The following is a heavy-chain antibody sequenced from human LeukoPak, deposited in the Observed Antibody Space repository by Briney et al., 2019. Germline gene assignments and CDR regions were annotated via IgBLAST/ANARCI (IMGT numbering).Heavy chain of an antibody. CDR3: ASSGSYRFDY. J-gene: IGHJ4*02. CDR1: GFTFSSYW. Sequence: GGSLRLSCAASGFTFSSYWMSWVRQAPGKGLEWVSHITTSGTAMFYADSVKGRFTISRDNAKNSLYLQMNSLRDEDTAVYYCASSGSYRFDYWGQGTLVTVSS. V-gene: IGHV3-48*02. CDR2: ITTSGTAM. D-gene: IGHD1-26*01.